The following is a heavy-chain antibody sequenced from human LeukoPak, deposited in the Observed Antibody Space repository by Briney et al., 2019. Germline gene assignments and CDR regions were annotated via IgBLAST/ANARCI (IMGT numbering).Heavy chain of an antibody. Sequence: ASVKVSCKASGYTFTSYAMHWVRQAPRQRLEWMGWINAGNGNTKYSQKFQGRVTITRDTSASTAYMELSSLRSEDTAVYYCARVWVGATKAGYGYWGQGTLVAVSS. D-gene: IGHD1-26*01. CDR1: GYTFTSYA. CDR3: ARVWVGATKAGYGY. CDR2: INAGNGNT. J-gene: IGHJ4*02. V-gene: IGHV1-3*01.